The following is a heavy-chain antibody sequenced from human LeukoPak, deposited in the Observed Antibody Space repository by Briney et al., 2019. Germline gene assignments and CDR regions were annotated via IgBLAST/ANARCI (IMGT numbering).Heavy chain of an antibody. V-gene: IGHV4-4*07. CDR1: GGSISSYY. J-gene: IGHJ3*02. Sequence: SETLSLTCTVSGGSISSYYWSWIRQPAGKGLEWIGRIYTSGSTNYNPSLKSRVTMSVDTSKNQFSLKLSSVTAADTAVYYCARDQPLPDYYGSGSADAFDIWGQGTMVTVSS. CDR3: ARDQPLPDYYGSGSADAFDI. CDR2: IYTSGST. D-gene: IGHD3-10*01.